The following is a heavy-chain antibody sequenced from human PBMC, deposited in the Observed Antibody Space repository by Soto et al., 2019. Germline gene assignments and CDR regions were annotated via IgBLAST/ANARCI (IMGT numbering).Heavy chain of an antibody. CDR2: ISYDGGDK. Sequence: SLRLSCAASGFTFSTSGMHWVRQAPGKGLEWVTVISYDGGDKYYAESVKGRFSISRDNSKNTLYLQMNSLRTEDTATYYCAKGQIVATGRGHYGLDVWGQGTTVTVSS. CDR1: GFTFSTSG. J-gene: IGHJ6*02. V-gene: IGHV3-30*18. CDR3: AKGQIVATGRGHYGLDV. D-gene: IGHD5-12*01.